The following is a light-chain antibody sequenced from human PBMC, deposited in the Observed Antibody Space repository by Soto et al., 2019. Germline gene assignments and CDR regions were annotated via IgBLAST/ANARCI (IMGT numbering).Light chain of an antibody. CDR3: QHYSLVRA. CDR2: AAS. J-gene: IGKJ1*01. CDR1: QGISSY. V-gene: IGKV1-8*01. Sequence: AIRMTQSPSSFSASTGDRVTITCRASQGISSYLAWYQQKPGKAPKLLIYAASTLQSGVPSRFSGSGSGTDFTLTISSLQPDDFATYYCQHYSLVRAFGQGTKVDIK.